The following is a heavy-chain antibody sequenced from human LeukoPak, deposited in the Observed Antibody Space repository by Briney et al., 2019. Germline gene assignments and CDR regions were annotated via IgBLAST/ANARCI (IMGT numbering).Heavy chain of an antibody. CDR3: ASPTGVIAAAGSANWFDP. J-gene: IGHJ5*02. V-gene: IGHV3-74*01. CDR2: INSDGSST. D-gene: IGHD6-13*01. Sequence: GGSLRLSCAASGFTFSSYWMHWVRHAPGKGLVWVSRINSDGSSTSYADSVKGRFTISRDNAKNTLYLQMNSLRAEDTAVYYCASPTGVIAAAGSANWFDPWGQGTLVTVSS. CDR1: GFTFSSYW.